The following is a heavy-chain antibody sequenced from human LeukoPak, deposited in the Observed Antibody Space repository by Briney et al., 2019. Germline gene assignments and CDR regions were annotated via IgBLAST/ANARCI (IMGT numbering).Heavy chain of an antibody. CDR1: GGSISSYY. CDR2: IYYSGST. Sequence: SETLSLTCSVSGGSISSYYWSWIRQPPGKGLEWIGHIYYSGSTNYNPSLKSRVTISVDASKNQFSLKLSSVTAADTAVYYCARHAYGGNSDFQHWGQGTVVTVSS. V-gene: IGHV4-59*08. J-gene: IGHJ1*01. D-gene: IGHD4-23*01. CDR3: ARHAYGGNSDFQH.